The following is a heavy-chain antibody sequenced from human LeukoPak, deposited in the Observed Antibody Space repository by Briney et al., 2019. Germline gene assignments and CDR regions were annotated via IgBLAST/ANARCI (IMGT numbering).Heavy chain of an antibody. D-gene: IGHD5-12*01. CDR2: INPDGSRI. CDR1: GFTFSTSW. J-gene: IGHJ3*02. Sequence: PGRSLRLSCAASGFTFSTSWMTWVRQAPGKGLDWLGNINPDGSRINYVDSVKGRFTFSRDNAKNSLFLQMNSLRAEDTAVFYCARDSGYNAFDIWGQGTMVTVSS. V-gene: IGHV3-7*01. CDR3: ARDSGYNAFDI.